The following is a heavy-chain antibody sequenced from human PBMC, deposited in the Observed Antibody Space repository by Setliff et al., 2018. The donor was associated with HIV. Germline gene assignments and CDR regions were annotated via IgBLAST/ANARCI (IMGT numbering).Heavy chain of an antibody. Sequence: SETLSLTCNVSGGSFIGSSFQSTWIRQAPGRGLEWIADIAYSGTTMYTNYNPSLESRVTISVDTSNNQFSLRLKSVTAADTAVYFCAQMSISASVYFDYWGQGTLVTVSS. CDR2: IAYSGTTMYT. J-gene: IGHJ4*02. CDR3: AQMSISASVYFDY. V-gene: IGHV4-61*01. CDR1: GGSFIGSSFQ. D-gene: IGHD2-21*01.